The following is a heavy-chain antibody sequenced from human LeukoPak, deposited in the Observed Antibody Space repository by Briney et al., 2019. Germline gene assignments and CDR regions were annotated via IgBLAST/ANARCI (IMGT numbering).Heavy chain of an antibody. CDR2: ISWNSGSI. Sequence: PGGSLRLSCAASGFTFDDYAMHWVRQAPGKGLEWVSGISWNSGSIGYADPVKGRSTISRDNAKNSLYLQMNSLRAEDTALYYCAKDIWDGSGSYYYFDYWGQGTLVTVSS. D-gene: IGHD3-10*01. CDR1: GFTFDDYA. V-gene: IGHV3-9*01. J-gene: IGHJ4*02. CDR3: AKDIWDGSGSYYYFDY.